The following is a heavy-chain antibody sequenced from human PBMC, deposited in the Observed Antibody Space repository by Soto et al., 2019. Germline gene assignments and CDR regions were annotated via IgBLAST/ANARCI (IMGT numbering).Heavy chain of an antibody. J-gene: IGHJ6*02. CDR1: GFSLSTSGVG. Sequence: QITLKESGPTLVKPTQTLTLTCTFSGFSLSTSGVGVGWILQPPGKALEWLALIYWDDDKRYSPSLKRRLTITNDTSKQQVGLTMPNMVPVDTATYFCAHTLPPWGGMDVWGQGTTVTVSS. V-gene: IGHV2-5*02. CDR3: AHTLPPWGGMDV. CDR2: IYWDDDK. D-gene: IGHD7-27*01.